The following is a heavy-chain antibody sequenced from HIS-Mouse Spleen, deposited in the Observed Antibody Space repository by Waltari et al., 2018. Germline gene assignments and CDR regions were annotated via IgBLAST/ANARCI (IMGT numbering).Heavy chain of an antibody. V-gene: IGHV1-58*01. CDR3: AADVNSGSKAFFDY. Sequence: QMQLVQSGPEVKKPGTSVKVSCKASGFTFTSSAVQWVRQARGQRLECIGWIVVGSGNTNNAQKFQERVTITRDMSTSTAYMELSSLRSEDTAVYYCAADVNSGSKAFFDYWGQGTLVTVSS. CDR2: IVVGSGNT. CDR1: GFTFTSSA. D-gene: IGHD1-26*01. J-gene: IGHJ4*02.